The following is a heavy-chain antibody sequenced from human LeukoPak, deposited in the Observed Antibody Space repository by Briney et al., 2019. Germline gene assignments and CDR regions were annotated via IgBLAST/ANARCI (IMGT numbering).Heavy chain of an antibody. V-gene: IGHV3-30-3*01. CDR3: ARDVGVGATPHFDY. Sequence: GGSLRLSCAASGFTFSSYAMHWVRQAPGKGLEWVAVISYDGSSKYYADSVKGRFTISRDNSKNTLYLQMNSLRAEDTAVYYCARDVGVGATPHFDYWGQGTLVTVSS. D-gene: IGHD1-26*01. CDR1: GFTFSSYA. J-gene: IGHJ4*02. CDR2: ISYDGSSK.